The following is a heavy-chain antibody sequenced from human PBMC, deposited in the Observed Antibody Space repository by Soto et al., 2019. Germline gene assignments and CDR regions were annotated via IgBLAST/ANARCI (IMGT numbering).Heavy chain of an antibody. J-gene: IGHJ6*02. CDR3: ARRRQVHYGDNVWKKSSRTYGMDG. Sequence: SETLSLTFAVYGGSFSGYCWSWIRQPPGKGRGWWGAINQVESTNLNPSLRSRLTPAVATSKNHLSLQLSPVPAAAAAVYDCARRRQVHYGDNVWKKSSRTYGMDGWGQGTTVTGSS. CDR2: INQVEST. D-gene: IGHD4-17*01. V-gene: IGHV4-34*01. CDR1: GGSFSGYC.